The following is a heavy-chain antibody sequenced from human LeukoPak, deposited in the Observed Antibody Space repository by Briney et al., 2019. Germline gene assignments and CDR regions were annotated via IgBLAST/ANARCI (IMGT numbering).Heavy chain of an antibody. CDR2: INPNSGGT. J-gene: IGHJ2*01. CDR1: GYTFTGYY. D-gene: IGHD3-22*01. CDR3: AINPDSSGGGSDWHFDL. Sequence: ASVKVSCKASGYTFTGYYMHWVRQAPGQGLEWMGWINPNSGGTNYAQKFQGRVTMTRDTSINTAYMELSRLRSDDTAVYYCAINPDSSGGGSDWHFDLWGRGTLVTVSS. V-gene: IGHV1-2*02.